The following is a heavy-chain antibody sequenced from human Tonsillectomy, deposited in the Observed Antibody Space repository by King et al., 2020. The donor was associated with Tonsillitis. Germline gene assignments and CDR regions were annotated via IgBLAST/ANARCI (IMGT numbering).Heavy chain of an antibody. J-gene: IGHJ3*02. D-gene: IGHD3-22*01. CDR3: ARGKLEDSSGYLARDGFDI. V-gene: IGHV1-69*01. CDR1: GGSFSNHA. CDR2: IIPLFGTP. Sequence: VQLVESGAEVKKPGSSVRVSCTPSGGSFSNHAISWVRQAPGQGLEWMGGIIPLFGTPYYAQKFQARVTITADESTSTNFMELSSLRSDDTAVYYCARGKLEDSSGYLARDGFDIWGQGTMVIVSS.